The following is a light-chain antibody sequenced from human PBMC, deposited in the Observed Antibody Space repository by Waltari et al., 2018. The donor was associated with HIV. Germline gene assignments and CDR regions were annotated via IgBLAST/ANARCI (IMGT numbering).Light chain of an antibody. V-gene: IGLV2-23*02. J-gene: IGLJ3*02. CDR3: CSYTTNNTWV. CDR1: TGHIGSYKF. CDR2: EVT. Sequence: QSALTQPASVSGSPGQSITIPCVGNTGHIGSYKFVSWYQQYADKAPRLMIYEVTKRASGVSNRFSASKSVNTASLTISGLQADDEGDYHCCSYTTNNTWVFGGGTKLTVL.